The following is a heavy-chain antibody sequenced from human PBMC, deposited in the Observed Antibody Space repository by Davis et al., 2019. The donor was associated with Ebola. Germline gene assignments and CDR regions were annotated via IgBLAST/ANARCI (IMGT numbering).Heavy chain of an antibody. CDR1: GYTFTGYY. V-gene: IGHV1-2*06. D-gene: IGHD1-1*01. Sequence: ASVKVSCKASGYTFTGYYMHWVRQAPGQGLEWMGRINPYSGGTNYAQKFQGRVTMTRDTSINTAYMELSRLRSDDTAVYYCARAQFPTTSDHWGQGTLVTVSS. CDR3: ARAQFPTTSDH. CDR2: INPYSGGT. J-gene: IGHJ4*02.